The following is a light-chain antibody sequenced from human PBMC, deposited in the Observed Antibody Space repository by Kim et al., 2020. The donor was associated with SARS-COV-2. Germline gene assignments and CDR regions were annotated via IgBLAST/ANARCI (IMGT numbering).Light chain of an antibody. Sequence: QSVLTQPPSVSGAPGQRVTISCTGSSSNIGAGYHVHWYQQLPRTAPKLLNYDYTNRPSGVPDRFSGSKSGSKSGSIASLAITGLQAEDEADYYCQSYDSSLSAWVFGGGTQLTVL. CDR2: DYT. J-gene: IGLJ2*01. V-gene: IGLV1-40*01. CDR1: SSNIGAGYH. CDR3: QSYDSSLSAWV.